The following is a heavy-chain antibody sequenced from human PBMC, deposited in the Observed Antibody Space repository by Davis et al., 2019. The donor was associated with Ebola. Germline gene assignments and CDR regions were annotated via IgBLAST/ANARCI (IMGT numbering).Heavy chain of an antibody. J-gene: IGHJ4*02. CDR2: ISGSGGST. CDR1: GFTFSSYA. V-gene: IGHV3-23*01. CDR3: AKGARITMVQGVIITSEHFDY. D-gene: IGHD3-10*01. Sequence: PGGSLRLSCAASGFTFSSYAMSWVRQAPGKGLEWVSAISGSGGSTYYADSVKGRFTISRDNSKNTLYLQMNSLRAEDTAVYYCAKGARITMVQGVIITSEHFDYWGQGTLVTVSS.